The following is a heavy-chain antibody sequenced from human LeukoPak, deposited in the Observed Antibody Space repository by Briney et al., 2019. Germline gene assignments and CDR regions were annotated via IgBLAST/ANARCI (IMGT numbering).Heavy chain of an antibody. Sequence: GGSLRLSCAASGFTFSSYSMNWVRQAPGKGLEWVSSISSSSSYIYYADSVKGRFTISRDNAKNSLYLQVNSLRAEDTAVYYCAKDMGYYDFWSGYPTYFDYWGQGTLVTVSS. V-gene: IGHV3-21*01. J-gene: IGHJ4*02. CDR3: AKDMGYYDFWSGYPTYFDY. D-gene: IGHD3-3*01. CDR2: ISSSSSYI. CDR1: GFTFSSYS.